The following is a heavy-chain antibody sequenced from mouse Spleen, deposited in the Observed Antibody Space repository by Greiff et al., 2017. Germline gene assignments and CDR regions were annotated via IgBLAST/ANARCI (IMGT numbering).Heavy chain of an antibody. D-gene: IGHD4-1*01. CDR2: ISDGGSYT. V-gene: IGHV5-4*01. CDR3: ARDRLTGTSYFDV. Sequence: EVKLVESGGGLVKPGGSLKLSCAASGFTFSSYAMSWVRQTPEKRLEWVATISDGGSYTYYPDNVKGRFTISRDNAKNNLYLQMSHLKSEDTAMYYCARDRLTGTSYFDVWGTGTTVTVSS. J-gene: IGHJ1*03. CDR1: GFTFSSYA.